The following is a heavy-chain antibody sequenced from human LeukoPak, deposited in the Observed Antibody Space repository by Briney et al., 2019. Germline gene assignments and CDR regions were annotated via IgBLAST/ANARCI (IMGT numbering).Heavy chain of an antibody. J-gene: IGHJ2*01. CDR2: IVKIGGST. CDR1: GFTFSDYA. D-gene: IGHD1-7*01. Sequence: PGGSLRLSCAASGFTFSDYAMTWVRQAPGKGLEWVSAIVKIGGSTYADSVKGRFTISRDNSKNTLYLQMNSLRAEDTAVYYCAKDWRYGTSGPDWYFDLWGRGTLVTVSS. V-gene: IGHV3-23*01. CDR3: AKDWRYGTSGPDWYFDL.